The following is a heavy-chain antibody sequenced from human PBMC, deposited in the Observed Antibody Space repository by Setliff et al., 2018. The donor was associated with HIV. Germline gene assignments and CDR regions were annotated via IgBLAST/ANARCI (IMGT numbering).Heavy chain of an antibody. J-gene: IGHJ6*02. CDR3: ARAKLGWRPYAMDV. CDR2: VSDSGTT. Sequence: PSETLSLTCGVSGGSFSDYHWTWIRQSPGKGLEWIGEVSDSGTTIYNPSLKSRVTISVDTSKIQFSLNLNSVTAADTAVYYCARAKLGWRPYAMDVWGQGTAVTVSS. V-gene: IGHV4-34*01. CDR1: GGSFSDYH. D-gene: IGHD6-13*01.